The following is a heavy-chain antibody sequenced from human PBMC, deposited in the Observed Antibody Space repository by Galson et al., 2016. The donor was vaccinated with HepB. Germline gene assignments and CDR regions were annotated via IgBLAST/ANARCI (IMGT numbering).Heavy chain of an antibody. CDR3: AKDHDRGWSFDY. CDR2: INDSGNS. D-gene: IGHD2-15*01. J-gene: IGHJ4*02. CDR1: GFTVSSNY. Sequence: LRLSCAASGFTVSSNYMSWVRQAPGKGLEWIGEINDSGNSNYSPSLKSPVIISIHTAKNHFSLKLTSVTAADTAVYYCAKDHDRGWSFDYWCQGILVTVSS. V-gene: IGHV4-34*01.